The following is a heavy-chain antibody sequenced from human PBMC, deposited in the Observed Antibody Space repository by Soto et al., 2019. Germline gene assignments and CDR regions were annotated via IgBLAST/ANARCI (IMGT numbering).Heavy chain of an antibody. CDR2: ISYDGSNK. D-gene: IGHD2-15*01. Sequence: VQPGRSLRLSCAASGFTFRNYAMHWVRQAPGKGLECVAVISYDGSNKFYRDYVKGRFTISRDNSKNTLYLQINSLRYEDTAVYYCARGDREDIAVVVGVRPGEYGVDVWGQGTTVTVSS. CDR1: GFTFRNYA. J-gene: IGHJ6*02. CDR3: ARGDREDIAVVVGVRPGEYGVDV. V-gene: IGHV3-30-3*01.